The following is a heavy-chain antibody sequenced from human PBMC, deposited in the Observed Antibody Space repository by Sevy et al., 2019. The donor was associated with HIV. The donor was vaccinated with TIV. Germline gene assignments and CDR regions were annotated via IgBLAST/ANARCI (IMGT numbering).Heavy chain of an antibody. CDR2: IRSSGSTI. CDR1: GFTFSDYY. D-gene: IGHD2-2*01. J-gene: IGHJ6*02. V-gene: IGHV3-11*01. Sequence: GGSLRLSCAASGFTFSDYYMSWIRQAPGKGLEWVSYIRSSGSTIYYADSVKGRFTISRDNAKNSLYLQMNSLRAEDTAVYYCARVPDIVVVPAALGGMDVWGQGTTVTVSS. CDR3: ARVPDIVVVPAALGGMDV.